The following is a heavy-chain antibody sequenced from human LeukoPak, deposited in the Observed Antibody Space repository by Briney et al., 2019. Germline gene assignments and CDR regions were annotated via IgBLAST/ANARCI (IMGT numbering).Heavy chain of an antibody. Sequence: GGSLRLSCAASGFIFSNYWMSWVRQAPGKGLEWVANIKRDGSEKYYVDSVKGRFTISRDNAKNSLYLQMNSLRAEDTAVYYCARDLRGSYWGQGTLVTVSS. CDR2: IKRDGSEK. V-gene: IGHV3-7*01. J-gene: IGHJ4*02. CDR3: ARDLRGSY. D-gene: IGHD5-12*01. CDR1: GFIFSNYW.